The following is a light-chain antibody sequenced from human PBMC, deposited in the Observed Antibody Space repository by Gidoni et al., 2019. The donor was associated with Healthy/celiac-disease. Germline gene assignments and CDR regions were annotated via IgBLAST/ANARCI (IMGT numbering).Light chain of an antibody. J-gene: IGKJ1*01. CDR2: DAS. V-gene: IGKV3-11*01. CDR3: QQRSNWPPWT. Sequence: EIVLTQSPATLSLSPGDRATLSFRASQSVSSYVAWYQQKPGQAPRLLIYDASNRATGIPARFRGSGSGTDFTLTISSLEPEDFAVYYCQQRSNWPPWTFGQGTKVEIK. CDR1: QSVSSY.